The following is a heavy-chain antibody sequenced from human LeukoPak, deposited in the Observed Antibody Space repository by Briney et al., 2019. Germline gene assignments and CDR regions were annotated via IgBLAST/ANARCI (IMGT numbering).Heavy chain of an antibody. Sequence: SETLSLTCTVSGGSISSSSYYWGWIRQPPGKGLEWIGYIYYSGSTNYNPSLKSRVTISVDTSKNQFSLKLSSVTAADTAVYYCARDGAAAGTFDYWGQGTLVTVSS. CDR1: GGSISSSSYY. CDR3: ARDGAAAGTFDY. D-gene: IGHD6-13*01. CDR2: IYYSGST. J-gene: IGHJ4*02. V-gene: IGHV4-61*01.